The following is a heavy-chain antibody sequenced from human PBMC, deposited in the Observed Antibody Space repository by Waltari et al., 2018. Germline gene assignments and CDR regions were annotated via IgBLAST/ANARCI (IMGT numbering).Heavy chain of an antibody. CDR3: ATGGAPPEGAFDI. Sequence: QVQLVQSGAEVKKPGASVKVSCKVSGYTLTALSIQWVRQAPGKGLEWMGGFVPEESDTIYAQKFQGRVTMTEDTSTDTAYMELSSLRSEDTAVYYCATGGAPPEGAFDIWGQGTMVTVSS. CDR1: GYTLTALS. V-gene: IGHV1-24*01. J-gene: IGHJ3*02. CDR2: FVPEESDT. D-gene: IGHD3-16*01.